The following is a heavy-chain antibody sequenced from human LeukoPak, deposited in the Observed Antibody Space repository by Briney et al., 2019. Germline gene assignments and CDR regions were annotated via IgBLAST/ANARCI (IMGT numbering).Heavy chain of an antibody. J-gene: IGHJ4*02. V-gene: IGHV4-61*01. CDR3: ARHRAYSSSSPFDY. CDR1: GGSVSSGNYY. Sequence: SETLSLTCTVSGGSVSSGNYYWSWIRQPPGKGLEWIGYIYYTGSTNYNPSLKSRVTMFVDMSKNQFSLRLSSVTAADTAVYYCARHRAYSSSSPFDYWGQGTLVTVSS. CDR2: IYYTGST. D-gene: IGHD6-6*01.